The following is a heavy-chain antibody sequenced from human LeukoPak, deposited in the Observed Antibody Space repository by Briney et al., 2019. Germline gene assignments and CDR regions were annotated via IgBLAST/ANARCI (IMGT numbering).Heavy chain of an antibody. V-gene: IGHV3-7*01. J-gene: IGHJ6*03. Sequence: GGSPRLSCAASGFSFSSYWMSWVRQAPGRGLEWVANMNQDGSEIYYVDSVKGRLTISRDNAKNSLYLQMNSPRAEDTGVYYCTRDCQGRFYYHVDVWGKGTTVTVSS. CDR3: TRDCQGRFYYHVDV. CDR1: GFSFSSYW. CDR2: MNQDGSEI. D-gene: IGHD3-10*01.